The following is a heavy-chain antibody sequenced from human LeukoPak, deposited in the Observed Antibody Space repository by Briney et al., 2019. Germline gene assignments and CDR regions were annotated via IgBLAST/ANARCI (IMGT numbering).Heavy chain of an antibody. CDR1: GFTFSSYA. CDR3: AKEALITMETDCWYFDL. D-gene: IGHD3-10*01. Sequence: PGGSLRLSCAASGFTFSSYAMSWVRQAPGKGLEWVSAISGSGGSTYYADSVKGRFTISRDNSKNTLYLQMNSLRAEDTAVYYCAKEALITMETDCWYFDLWGRGTLVTVSS. V-gene: IGHV3-23*01. CDR2: ISGSGGST. J-gene: IGHJ2*01.